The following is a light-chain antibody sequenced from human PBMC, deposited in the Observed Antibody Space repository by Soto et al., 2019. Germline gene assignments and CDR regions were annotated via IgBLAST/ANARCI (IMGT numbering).Light chain of an antibody. V-gene: IGKV1-39*01. CDR2: AAS. CDR1: QSISSY. CDR3: QQSYSTPLT. Sequence: DIQMTQSPASLSASVGDRVTITCRASQSISSYLNWYQQKPGKAPKLLIYAASSLERGVPSRFSGSGSGTDFTFTISSLQPEDIATYYCQQSYSTPLTFGRGTKVDI. J-gene: IGKJ4*02.